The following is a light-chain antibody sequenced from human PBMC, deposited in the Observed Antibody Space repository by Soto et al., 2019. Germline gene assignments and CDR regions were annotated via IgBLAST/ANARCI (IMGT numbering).Light chain of an antibody. V-gene: IGKV3-15*01. CDR1: QSVSSSY. Sequence: ELVLTQSPGTLSLSPGERATLSCRASQSVSSSYLAWYQQKPGQAPRLLIYGASTRATGIPARFSGSGSGTEFTLTISSLQSEDFAVYYYQQYNNWPPITFGQGTRLEIK. CDR2: GAS. CDR3: QQYNNWPPIT. J-gene: IGKJ5*01.